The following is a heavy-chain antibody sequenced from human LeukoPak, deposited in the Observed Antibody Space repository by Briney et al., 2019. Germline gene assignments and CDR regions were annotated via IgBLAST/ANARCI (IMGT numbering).Heavy chain of an antibody. D-gene: IGHD3-22*01. CDR3: ARDTGYYDSSGSPDY. V-gene: IGHV3-21*01. J-gene: IGHJ4*02. CDR2: ISSSSSYI. Sequence: GGSLRLSCAASGFTFSSYSMNWVRQAPGKGLGWVSSISSSSSYIYYADSVKGRFTISRDNAKNSLYLQMNSLRAEDTAVYYCARDTGYYDSSGSPDYWGQGTLVTVSS. CDR1: GFTFSSYS.